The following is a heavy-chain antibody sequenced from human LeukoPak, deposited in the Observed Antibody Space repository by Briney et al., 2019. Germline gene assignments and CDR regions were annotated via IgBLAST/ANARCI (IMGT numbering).Heavy chain of an antibody. CDR1: GGSISSGGYY. CDR2: IDYRGRT. D-gene: IGHD5-24*01. V-gene: IGHV4-31*03. J-gene: IGHJ4*02. CDR3: ARGVRDGYKTFDY. Sequence: PSQTLSLTCTVSGGSISSGGYYWSWIRQHPGKGLEWIGHIDYRGRTNYNPSLESRVTISVDTSENQFSLRLSSVTAADTAVYYCARGVRDGYKTFDYWGQGTLVTVSS.